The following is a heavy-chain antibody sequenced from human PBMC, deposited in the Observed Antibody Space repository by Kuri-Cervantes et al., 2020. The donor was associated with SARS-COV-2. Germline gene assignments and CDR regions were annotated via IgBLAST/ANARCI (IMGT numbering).Heavy chain of an antibody. CDR3: ATHAREGPNRGVNDDAFDI. V-gene: IGHV4-59*11. D-gene: IGHD3-10*01. J-gene: IGHJ3*02. CDR2: IYYSGST. Sequence: SETLSLTCTVSGGSISSHYWSWIRQPPGKGLEWIGYIYYSGSTNYDPSLKSRVTISVDTSKNQFSLKLSSVTAADTAVYYCATHAREGPNRGVNDDAFDIWGQGTMVTVSS. CDR1: GGSISSHY.